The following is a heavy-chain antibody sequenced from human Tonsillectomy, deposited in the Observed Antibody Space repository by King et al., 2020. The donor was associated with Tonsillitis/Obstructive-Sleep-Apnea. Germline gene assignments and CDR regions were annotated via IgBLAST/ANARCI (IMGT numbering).Heavy chain of an antibody. V-gene: IGHV5-10-1*03. CDR1: GYSFTNYW. CDR3: ARHPQWELNWGIDY. CDR2: IDPRESYT. J-gene: IGHJ4*02. Sequence: QLVQSGAEVKKPGESLRISCQGSGYSFTNYWISWVRQMPGKGLEWMGRIDPRESYTNYSPSFQGHVTISADKSTSTAYLQWSSLKASDTAMYYCARHPQWELNWGIDYWGQGTLVTVSS. D-gene: IGHD1-26*01.